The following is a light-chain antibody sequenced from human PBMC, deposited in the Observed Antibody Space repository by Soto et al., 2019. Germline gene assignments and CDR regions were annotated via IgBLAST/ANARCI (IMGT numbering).Light chain of an antibody. CDR3: QQSFTSLWT. J-gene: IGKJ1*01. CDR1: QSIGWY. V-gene: IGKV1-39*01. CDR2: TAS. Sequence: DIQMTQSPSSLSASVGDRVTITCRASQSIGWYLHWYQQKPGKAPKLLIYTASSLQSGVPSRFRGRGSGTDFTLTISSLQPEDFATYFCQQSFTSLWTFGQGTKVEI.